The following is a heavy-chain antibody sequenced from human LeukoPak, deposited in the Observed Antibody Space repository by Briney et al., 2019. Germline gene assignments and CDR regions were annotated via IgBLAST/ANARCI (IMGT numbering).Heavy chain of an antibody. V-gene: IGHV3-23*01. CDR1: GSTLRSYA. Sequence: GGSLRLSCAASGSTLRSYAMSWVRQAPGKGLEWVSGISVSGGSTYYADSVKGRFTISRDNSNNTLYLQMNSLRVEDTAIYYCAKYPGMDVWGQGTTVTVSS. J-gene: IGHJ6*02. CDR3: AKYPGMDV. CDR2: ISVSGGST.